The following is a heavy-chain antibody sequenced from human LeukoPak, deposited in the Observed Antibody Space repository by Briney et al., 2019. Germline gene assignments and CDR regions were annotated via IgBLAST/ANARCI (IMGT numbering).Heavy chain of an antibody. J-gene: IGHJ4*02. Sequence: GGSLRLSCAASGFTFSSYEMNWVRQAPGKGLEWVAYISSSGSTIYYADSVKGRFTISRDNAKNSLYLQMNSLRAEDTAVYYCARVSMCYYGSGSQNFDYWGQGTLVTVSS. CDR1: GFTFSSYE. V-gene: IGHV3-48*03. D-gene: IGHD3-10*01. CDR2: ISSSGSTI. CDR3: ARVSMCYYGSGSQNFDY.